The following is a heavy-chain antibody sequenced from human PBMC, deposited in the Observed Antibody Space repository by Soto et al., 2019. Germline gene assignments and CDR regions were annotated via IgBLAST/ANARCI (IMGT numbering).Heavy chain of an antibody. CDR1: GYTFTSYG. D-gene: IGHD5-18*01. J-gene: IGHJ6*01. CDR3: ASDKDRGYSYGYGYYYDGMDV. Sequence: SSVKVSCKASGYTFTSYGISWVRQAPGQGLEWMGWISAYNGNTNYAQKLQGRVTMTTDTSTSTAYMELRSLRSDDTAVYYCASDKDRGYSYGYGYYYDGMDVW. V-gene: IGHV1-18*01. CDR2: ISAYNGNT.